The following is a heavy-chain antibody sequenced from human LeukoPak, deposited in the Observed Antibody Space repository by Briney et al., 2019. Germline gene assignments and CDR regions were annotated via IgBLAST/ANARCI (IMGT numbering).Heavy chain of an antibody. CDR3: TTDPMVWYTFDL. V-gene: IGHV3-15*01. D-gene: IGHD2-8*01. CDR1: GFTFSNAW. CDR2: IKSKTDGGTT. Sequence: KRGGSLRLSCAASGFTFSNAWMSWVRQAPGKGLEWVGRIKSKTDGGTTDYAAPVKGRFTISRDDSKNTLHLQMNSLKTEDTAVCYCTTDPMVWYTFDLWGRGTLVTVSS. J-gene: IGHJ2*01.